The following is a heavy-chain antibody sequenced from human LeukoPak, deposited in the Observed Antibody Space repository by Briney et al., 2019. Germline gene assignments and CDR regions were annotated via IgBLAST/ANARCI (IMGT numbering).Heavy chain of an antibody. V-gene: IGHV3-15*01. D-gene: IGHD6-19*01. CDR1: GFTFSDAW. CDR2: IKRKADGGTI. CDR3: TTGRVQGEAVAGTGGFDY. Sequence: GGSLRLSCAASGFTFSDAWMSWVRQAPGKGLEWVGRIKRKADGGTIDYAAPVKGRFTISRDDSKNALYPQMNSLETADTAVYYCTTGRVQGEAVAGTGGFDYWGQGTLVTVSS. J-gene: IGHJ4*02.